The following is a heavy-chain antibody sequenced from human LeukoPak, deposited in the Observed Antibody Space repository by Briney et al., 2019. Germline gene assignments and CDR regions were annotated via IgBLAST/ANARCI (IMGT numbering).Heavy chain of an antibody. V-gene: IGHV4-59*01. CDR2: IYYSGST. J-gene: IGHJ3*02. D-gene: IGHD2-21*02. CDR3: ARAVYCGGDCYSGAFDI. CDR1: GGSFSGYY. Sequence: SETLSLTCAVYGGSFSGYYWSWIRQPPGKGLEWIGYIYYSGSTNYSPSLKSRVTISVDTSKNQFSLKLSSVTAADTAVYYCARAVYCGGDCYSGAFDIWGQGTMVTVSS.